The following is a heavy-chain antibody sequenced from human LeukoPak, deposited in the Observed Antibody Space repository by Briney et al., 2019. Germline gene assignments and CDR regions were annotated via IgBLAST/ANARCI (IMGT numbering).Heavy chain of an antibody. CDR1: GFTFSSYG. CDR3: AKGYYGSGKAYYGMDV. Sequence: GGSLRLSCAASGFTFSSYGMSWVRQAPGKGLEWVSAISGSGGSTYYADSVKGRFTISRDNSKNTLYLQMNSLRAEDTAVYYCAKGYYGSGKAYYGMDVWGQGTMVTVSS. CDR2: ISGSGGST. D-gene: IGHD3-10*01. V-gene: IGHV3-23*01. J-gene: IGHJ6*02.